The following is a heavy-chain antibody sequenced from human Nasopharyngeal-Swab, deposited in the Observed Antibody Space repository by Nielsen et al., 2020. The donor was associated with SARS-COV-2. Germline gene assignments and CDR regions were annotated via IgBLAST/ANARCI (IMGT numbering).Heavy chain of an antibody. D-gene: IGHD6-19*01. Sequence: GESLKISCAASGFTFSSYSMNWVRQAPGKGLEWVSYISSSSSTIYYADSVKSRFTISRDNAKNSLYLQMNSLRAEDTAVYYCATSSSGVIDGPLDYWGQGTLVTVSS. J-gene: IGHJ4*02. CDR3: ATSSSGVIDGPLDY. V-gene: IGHV3-48*04. CDR2: ISSSSSTI. CDR1: GFTFSSYS.